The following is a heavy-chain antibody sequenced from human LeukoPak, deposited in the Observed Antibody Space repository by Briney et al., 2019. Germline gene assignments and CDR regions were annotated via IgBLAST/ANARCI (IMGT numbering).Heavy chain of an antibody. CDR2: ISYDGSNK. CDR1: GFTFSSYW. Sequence: GGSLRLSCAASGFTFSSYWMSWVRQAPGKGLEWVAVISYDGSNKYYADSVKGRFTISRDNSKNTLYLQMNSLRAEDTAVYYCAKELRRGSYYYGMDVWGQGTTVTVSS. CDR3: AKELRRGSYYYGMDV. J-gene: IGHJ6*02. D-gene: IGHD4-17*01. V-gene: IGHV3-30*18.